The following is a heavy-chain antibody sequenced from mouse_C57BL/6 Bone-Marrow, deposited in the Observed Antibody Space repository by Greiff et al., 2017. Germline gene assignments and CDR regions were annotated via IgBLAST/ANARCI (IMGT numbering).Heavy chain of an antibody. Sequence: VQLKESGPGLVAPSQSLSITCTVSGFSLTSYGVDWVRQSPGKGLEWLGVIWGVGSTNYNSALKSRLSISKDNSKSQVFLKMNSLQTDDTAMYYCASRHYYGSSYVYAMDYWGQGTSVTVSS. CDR1: GFSLTSYG. CDR3: ASRHYYGSSYVYAMDY. V-gene: IGHV2-6*01. D-gene: IGHD1-1*01. CDR2: IWGVGST. J-gene: IGHJ4*01.